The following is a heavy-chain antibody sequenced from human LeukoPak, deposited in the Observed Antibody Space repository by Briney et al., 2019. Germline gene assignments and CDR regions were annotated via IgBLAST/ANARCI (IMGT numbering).Heavy chain of an antibody. CDR1: GFTLSSYA. D-gene: IGHD3-16*01. CDR3: AKYGGHPLPHYYLDY. Sequence: GGSLTLSWAASGFTLSSYAMGWVRQPAGKGMEWVSLMIDGGHPTSYAVSVKGRFTISRDNSKNTLFLQLNSLRAEDTADYYCAKYGGHPLPHYYLDYWGQGTQVTVSS. J-gene: IGHJ4*02. CDR2: MIDGGHPT. V-gene: IGHV3-23*01.